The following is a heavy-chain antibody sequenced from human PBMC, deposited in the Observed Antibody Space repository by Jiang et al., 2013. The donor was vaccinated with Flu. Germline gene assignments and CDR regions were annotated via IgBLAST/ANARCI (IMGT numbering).Heavy chain of an antibody. J-gene: IGHJ4*02. CDR2: IYWDDDK. CDR3: ALKTPYDSSGYYRFVV. D-gene: IGHD3-22*01. Sequence: KPTQTLTLTCTFSGFSLSTSGVGVGWIRQPPGKALEWLALIYWDDDKRYSPSLKSRLTITKDTSKNQVVLTMTNMDPVDTATYYCALKTPYDSSGYYRFVVWGQGTLVTVSS. CDR1: GFSLSTSGVG. V-gene: IGHV2-5*02.